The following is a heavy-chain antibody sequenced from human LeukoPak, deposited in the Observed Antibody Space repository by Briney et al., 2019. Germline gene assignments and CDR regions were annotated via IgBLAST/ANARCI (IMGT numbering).Heavy chain of an antibody. CDR2: IYPGDSGT. CDR3: ARRDCSSTSCYFDY. CDR1: GYSFTSYW. V-gene: IGHV5-51*01. D-gene: IGHD2-2*01. Sequence: GEPLQISCKGSGYSFTSYWSGWVRQMPGKGLKWMGIIYPGDSGTRYSPSFPGQVTISADKSISTAYLQWSSLKASDTAMYYCARRDCSSTSCYFDYWGQGTLVTVFS. J-gene: IGHJ4*02.